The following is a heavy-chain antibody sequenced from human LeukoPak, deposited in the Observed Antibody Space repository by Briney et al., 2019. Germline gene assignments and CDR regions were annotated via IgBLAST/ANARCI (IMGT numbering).Heavy chain of an antibody. J-gene: IGHJ4*02. CDR3: ARGKSGFSP. CDR2: INPYTGDA. V-gene: IGHV1-2*02. Sequence: DSVKVSCKASGYTFTENYIHWVRQAPGHGLEWMGLINPYTGDANYTEKFQGRVTMTRDTSVSTAYMHLSRLRSDDTAVYYCARGKSGFSPWGQGTPVTVSS. D-gene: IGHD3-22*01. CDR1: GYTFTENY.